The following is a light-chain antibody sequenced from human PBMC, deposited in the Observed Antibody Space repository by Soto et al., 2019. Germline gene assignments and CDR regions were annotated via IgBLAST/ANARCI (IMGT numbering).Light chain of an antibody. CDR2: AAS. CDR1: QSISSY. J-gene: IGKJ2*01. Sequence: DIQMTQSPSSLSASVGDRVTITCRASQSISSYLNCYQQKPGKAPKLLIYAASSLQSGVPSRFSGSGSGTDFTLTISSLQPEDFATYYCQQSSSTPPTFGQGTKLEIK. CDR3: QQSSSTPPT. V-gene: IGKV1-39*01.